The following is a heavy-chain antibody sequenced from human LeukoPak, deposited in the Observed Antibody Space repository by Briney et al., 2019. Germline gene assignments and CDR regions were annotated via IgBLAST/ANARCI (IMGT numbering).Heavy chain of an antibody. CDR2: ISSSGSTI. D-gene: IGHD6-6*01. V-gene: IGHV3-48*04. CDR3: ARVSAHHYYYYYMDV. J-gene: IGHJ6*03. CDR1: GFTFSSYA. Sequence: PGGSLRLSCAASGFTFSSYAMSWVRQAPGKGLEWVSYISSSGSTIYYADSVKGRFTISRDNAKNSLYLQMNSLRAEDTAVYYCARVSAHHYYYYYMDVWGKGTTVTVSS.